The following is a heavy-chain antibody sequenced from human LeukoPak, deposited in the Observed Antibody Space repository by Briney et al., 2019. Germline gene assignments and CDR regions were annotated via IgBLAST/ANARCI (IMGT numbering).Heavy chain of an antibody. CDR3: ARRAYSHEWFDP. CDR1: GYTFTNYW. Sequence: GESLKISCKASGYTFTNYWIGWVRQMRGKDLELMGTIYPADSDTRYNPSFQGQVTISADKSISTAYLQWSSLRASDSAMYYCARRAYSHEWFDPWGQGTLVTVSS. J-gene: IGHJ5*02. CDR2: IYPADSDT. V-gene: IGHV5-51*01. D-gene: IGHD5-12*01.